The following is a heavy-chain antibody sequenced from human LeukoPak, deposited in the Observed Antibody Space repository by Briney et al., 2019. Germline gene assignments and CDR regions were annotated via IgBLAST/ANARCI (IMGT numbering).Heavy chain of an antibody. CDR1: GFTFSDYY. D-gene: IGHD7-27*01. V-gene: IGHV3-11*04. CDR2: ISSSGSTI. Sequence: GGSLSLSCAASGFTFSDYYMSWIRQAPGKGLEWVSYISSSGSTIYYADSVRGRFTISRDNAKNTLYLQMNSLRAEDTAVYYCAREITTNGGRYFDYWGQGTLVTVSS. J-gene: IGHJ4*02. CDR3: AREITTNGGRYFDY.